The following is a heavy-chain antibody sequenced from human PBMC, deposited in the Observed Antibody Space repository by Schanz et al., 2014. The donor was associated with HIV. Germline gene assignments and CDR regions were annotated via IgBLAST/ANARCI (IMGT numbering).Heavy chain of an antibody. J-gene: IGHJ4*02. CDR3: ARGWGSYRRYCFDS. CDR1: GLTFDDYG. Sequence: EVQLVESGGSVVRPGVSLRLSCAASGLTFDDYGMSWVRQAPGKVLEWVSGINGDAGITGYSDSVKGRFTISRDNGKNSLYLQMNGLRVDDTALYYCARGWGSYRRYCFDSWGQGTVVTVSS. D-gene: IGHD3-16*02. V-gene: IGHV3-20*04. CDR2: INGDAGIT.